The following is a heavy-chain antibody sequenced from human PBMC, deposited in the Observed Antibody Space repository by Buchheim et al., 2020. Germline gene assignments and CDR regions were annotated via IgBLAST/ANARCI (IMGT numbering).Heavy chain of an antibody. J-gene: IGHJ6*03. CDR2: INDNAGGT. CDR3: AKGAASNPYYYYYMDV. V-gene: IGHV3-23*01. CDR1: GFTFSSYV. D-gene: IGHD2/OR15-2a*01. Sequence: EVQLLESGGALIQPGGSLRISCAASGFTFSSYVMTWVRQAPGKGLEWVSTINDNAGGTYYAASVQGRFTISRGNSENTLYLHMNSLRAEDTAVYYCAKGAASNPYYYYYMDVWGKGTT.